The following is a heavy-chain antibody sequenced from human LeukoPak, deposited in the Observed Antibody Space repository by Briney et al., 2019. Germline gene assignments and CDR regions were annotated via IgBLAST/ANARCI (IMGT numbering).Heavy chain of an antibody. CDR3: AKDRVEGGWYD. CDR1: GFTFSNAW. J-gene: IGHJ4*02. V-gene: IGHV3-15*01. Sequence: PGGSLRLSCAASGFTFSNAWMSWVRQTPGKGLEWVGRIKSKSDGGTTDYAAPVKGRFTISRDDSKNTLYLQMNSLRAEDTAVYYCAKDRVEGGWYDWGQGTLVTVSS. CDR2: IKSKSDGGTT. D-gene: IGHD6-19*01.